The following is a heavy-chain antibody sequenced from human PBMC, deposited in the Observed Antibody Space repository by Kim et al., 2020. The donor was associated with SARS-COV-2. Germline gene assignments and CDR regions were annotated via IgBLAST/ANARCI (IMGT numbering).Heavy chain of an antibody. CDR3: AREPGDGYGPIDY. CDR2: IIPIFGTA. CDR1: GGTFSSYA. V-gene: IGHV1-69*13. J-gene: IGHJ4*02. Sequence: SVKVSCKASGGTFSSYAISWVRQAPGQGLEWMGGIIPIFGTANYAQKFQGRVTITADESTSTAYMELSSLRSEDTAVYYCAREPGDGYGPIDYWGQGTLVTVSS. D-gene: IGHD5-18*01.